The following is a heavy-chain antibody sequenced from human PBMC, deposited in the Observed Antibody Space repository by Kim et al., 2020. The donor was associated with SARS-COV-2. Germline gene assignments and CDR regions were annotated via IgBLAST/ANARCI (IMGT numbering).Heavy chain of an antibody. CDR1: GFTFGDYA. CDR3: TREVRDAEEHIDY. J-gene: IGHJ4*02. CDR2: IRSKAYGGTT. V-gene: IGHV3-49*03. Sequence: GGSLRLSCTASGFTFGDYAMSWFRQAPGKGLEWVGFIRSKAYGGTTEYAASVKGRFTISRDDSKSIAYLQMNSLKTEDTAVYYCTREVRDAEEHIDYWGQGTLVTVSS. D-gene: IGHD1-1*01.